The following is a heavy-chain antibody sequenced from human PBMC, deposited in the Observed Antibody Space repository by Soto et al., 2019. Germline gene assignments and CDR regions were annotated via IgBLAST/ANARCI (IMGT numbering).Heavy chain of an antibody. Sequence: PGGSLRLSCAASGFTFSSYSMNWVRQAPGKGLGWVSSISSSSSYIYYADSVKGRFTISRDNAKNSLYLQMNSLRAEDTAVYYCARASYYYDSSGYSYWGQGTLVTVSS. V-gene: IGHV3-21*01. J-gene: IGHJ4*02. CDR2: ISSSSSYI. CDR3: ARASYYYDSSGYSY. CDR1: GFTFSSYS. D-gene: IGHD3-22*01.